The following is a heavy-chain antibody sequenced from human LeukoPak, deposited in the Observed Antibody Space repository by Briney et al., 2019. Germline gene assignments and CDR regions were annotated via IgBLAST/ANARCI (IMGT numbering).Heavy chain of an antibody. CDR2: IYTSGST. Sequence: SQTLSLTCTVSGGSISSGSYYWSWIRQPAGKGLEWIGRIYTSGSTNYNPSLKSRVTISVDTSKNQFSLKLSSVTAADTAVYYCAREGWYNWFDPWGQGTLVTVSS. CDR3: AREGWYNWFDP. V-gene: IGHV4-61*02. J-gene: IGHJ5*02. CDR1: GGSISSGSYY.